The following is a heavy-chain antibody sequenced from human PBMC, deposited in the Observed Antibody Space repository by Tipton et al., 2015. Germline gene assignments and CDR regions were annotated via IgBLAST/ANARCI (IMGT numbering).Heavy chain of an antibody. CDR1: GGSLSSGGFS. Sequence: LRLSCSVSGGSLSSGGFSWSWIRQPPGKGLEWIGYIYHGGSTYYNPSLKSRVTMSVDRPKNQFSLKLTSVTAADTAVYYCARSGYTYGMDVWGQGTTVTVSS. D-gene: IGHD5-12*01. CDR3: ARSGYTYGMDV. V-gene: IGHV4-30-2*01. J-gene: IGHJ6*02. CDR2: IYHGGST.